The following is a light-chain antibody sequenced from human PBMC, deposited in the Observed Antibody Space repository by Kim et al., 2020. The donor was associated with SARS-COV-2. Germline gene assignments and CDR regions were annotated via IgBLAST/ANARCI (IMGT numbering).Light chain of an antibody. J-gene: IGLJ2*01. V-gene: IGLV3-1*01. CDR1: KLGDKY. CDR2: QDS. Sequence: SVPPGQTASVPCSGDKLGDKYACWYQQRPGQSPVLVIYQDSKRPSGIPERFSGSNSGNTATLTISGTQAMDEADYYCQAWDSSLFGGGTQLTVL. CDR3: QAWDSSL.